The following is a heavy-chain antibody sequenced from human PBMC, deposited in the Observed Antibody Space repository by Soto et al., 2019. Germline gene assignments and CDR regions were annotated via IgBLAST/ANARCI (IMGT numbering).Heavy chain of an antibody. CDR1: GFMFDSYA. Sequence: EVQLVESGGGLVQPGGSLRLSCVASGFMFDSYAMNWVRQAPGKGLEWVSYISPGGDRIYYAESLKGRITISRDNARNSLSLQRNNLSDEDTAVYYCTKSADSAGWGVDFWGKATLVTVSS. CDR2: ISPGGDRI. D-gene: IGHD6-19*01. J-gene: IGHJ4*02. CDR3: TKSADSAGWGVDF. V-gene: IGHV3-48*02.